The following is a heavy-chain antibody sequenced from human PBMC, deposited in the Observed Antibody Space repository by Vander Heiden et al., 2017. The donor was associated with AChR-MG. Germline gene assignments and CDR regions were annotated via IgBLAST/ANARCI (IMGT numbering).Heavy chain of an antibody. D-gene: IGHD1-26*01. CDR3: AREVRLVGATFFDY. Sequence: QVQLVESGGGVVQPGRSVRLSCAASGFSLANPALHWVRQAPGKGLEWVALISSDGSNNYYGDSGKGRFTISRDNSKNRLYLQMRSLRVEDTAVYYCAREVRLVGATFFDYWGRGTLVAVSS. J-gene: IGHJ4*02. V-gene: IGHV3-30*04. CDR2: ISSDGSNN. CDR1: GFSLANPA.